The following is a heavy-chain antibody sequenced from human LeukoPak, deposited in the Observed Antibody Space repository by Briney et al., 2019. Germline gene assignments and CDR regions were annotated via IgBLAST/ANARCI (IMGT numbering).Heavy chain of an antibody. CDR1: GGSISSGGDS. Sequence: PSQTLSLTCAVSGGSISSGGDSWSWIRQPPGKGLECIGYIYHSGSTYYNPSLKSRVTISVDRSKNQFSLKLSSVTAADTAAYYCARATRAYYYDSSGYYALGAFDIWGQGTMVTVSS. CDR2: IYHSGST. CDR3: ARATRAYYYDSSGYYALGAFDI. D-gene: IGHD3-22*01. V-gene: IGHV4-30-2*01. J-gene: IGHJ3*02.